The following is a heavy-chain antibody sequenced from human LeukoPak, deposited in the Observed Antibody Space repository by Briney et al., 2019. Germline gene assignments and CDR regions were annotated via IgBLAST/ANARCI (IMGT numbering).Heavy chain of an antibody. CDR1: GFTFSSYW. J-gene: IGHJ4*02. CDR3: AKDPTYCAYTSCY. V-gene: IGHV3-74*01. Sequence: TGGSLRLSCAASGFTFSSYWMHWVRQAPGKGLVWVSRINSDGSSTSYADSVKGRFTISRDNAKNTLYLQMTSLRAEDTATYFCAKDPTYCAYTSCYWGQGTLVTVSS. CDR2: INSDGSST. D-gene: IGHD3-16*01.